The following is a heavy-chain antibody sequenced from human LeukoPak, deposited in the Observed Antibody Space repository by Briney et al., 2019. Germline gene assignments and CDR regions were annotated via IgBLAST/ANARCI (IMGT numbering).Heavy chain of an antibody. D-gene: IGHD5-12*01. V-gene: IGHV1-18*01. J-gene: IGHJ4*02. CDR3: AREASDIVATIPYFDY. Sequence: GASVKVSCKASGYTFTRYGISWVRQAPGQGLEWMGLISAYNGNTNYAQKLQGRVTMTTDTSTSTAHMELRSLRSDDTAVYYCAREASDIVATIPYFDYWGQGTLVIVSS. CDR1: GYTFTRYG. CDR2: ISAYNGNT.